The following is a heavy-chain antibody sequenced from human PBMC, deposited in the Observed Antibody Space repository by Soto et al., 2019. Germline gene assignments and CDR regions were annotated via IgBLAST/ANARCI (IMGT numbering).Heavy chain of an antibody. CDR1: GFNFRVYA. CDR2: ISGSGGST. Sequence: GGSQRLSCAASGFNFRVYARSWVRQAPGKGLECVSGISGSGGSTSYADSVKGRFTISRDNSKNTLSLQMNSLRAEDTAVYYCAKALYGGHDYWGPGTLVTVSS. CDR3: AKALYGGHDY. V-gene: IGHV3-23*01. D-gene: IGHD4-17*01. J-gene: IGHJ4*02.